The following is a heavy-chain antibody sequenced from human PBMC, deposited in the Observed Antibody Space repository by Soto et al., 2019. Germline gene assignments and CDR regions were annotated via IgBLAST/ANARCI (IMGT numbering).Heavy chain of an antibody. D-gene: IGHD3-3*01. CDR2: IYSGGST. J-gene: IGHJ6*02. CDR3: AGDRITIFGVVRGDYYGMDV. Sequence: PGGSLRLSCAASGFTVSSNYMSWVRQAPGKGLEWVSVIYSGGSTYYADSVKGRFTISRDNSKNTLYLQMNSLRAEDTAVYYCAGDRITIFGVVRGDYYGMDVWGQGTTVTVSS. CDR1: GFTVSSNY. V-gene: IGHV3-53*01.